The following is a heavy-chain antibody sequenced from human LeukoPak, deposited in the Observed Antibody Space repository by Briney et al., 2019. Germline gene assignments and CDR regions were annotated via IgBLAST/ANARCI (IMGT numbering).Heavy chain of an antibody. J-gene: IGHJ4*02. D-gene: IGHD3-22*01. Sequence: GGSLRLSCAASGFTFSSYEMNWVRRAPGKGLEWVSYISSSGSTIYYADSVKGRFTISRDNAKNSLYLQMNSLRAEDTAVYYCARGGRYYDSSGYYRYSFFDYWGQGTLVTVSS. CDR2: ISSSGSTI. V-gene: IGHV3-48*03. CDR1: GFTFSSYE. CDR3: ARGGRYYDSSGYYRYSFFDY.